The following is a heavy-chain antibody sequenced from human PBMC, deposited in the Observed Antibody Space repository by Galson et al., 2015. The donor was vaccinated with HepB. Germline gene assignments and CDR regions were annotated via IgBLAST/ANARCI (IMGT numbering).Heavy chain of an antibody. CDR3: ARGGMVRGNFDY. V-gene: IGHV3-30-3*01. D-gene: IGHD3-10*01. CDR2: ISYDGSNK. CDR1: GFTFSSYA. Sequence: SLRLSCAASGFTFSSYAMHWVRQAPGKGLEWVAVISYDGSNKYYADSVKGRFTISRDNSKNTLYLQMNSLRAEDTAVYYCARGGMVRGNFDYWGQGTLVTVSS. J-gene: IGHJ4*02.